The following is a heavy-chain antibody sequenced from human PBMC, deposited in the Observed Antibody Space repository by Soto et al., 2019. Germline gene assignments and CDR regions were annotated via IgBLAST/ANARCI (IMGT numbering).Heavy chain of an antibody. CDR2: IRGSGGST. CDR3: AKAKDPTFSPQDF. CDR1: GFTFTTYA. J-gene: IGHJ4*02. D-gene: IGHD2-15*01. V-gene: IGHV3-23*01. Sequence: EVQLLESGGDLVQPGGSLRLSCAASGFTFTTYAMTWVRQAPGKGLEWVSAIRGSGGSTYYADSVKGRFTISSDNSKKTLYLQMTSLRAGDTAVYYCAKAKDPTFSPQDFWGQATRVTVSS.